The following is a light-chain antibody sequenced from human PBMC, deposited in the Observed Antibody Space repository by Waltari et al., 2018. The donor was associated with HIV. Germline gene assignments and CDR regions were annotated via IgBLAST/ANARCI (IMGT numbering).Light chain of an antibody. J-gene: IGLJ2*01. CDR3: AVWDDSLSGVV. V-gene: IGLV1-47*01. Sequence: QSVLTQPPSASGTPGQRVTISCSGSSSNIGSNYVYWYQQLPGTAPKLLIYRNNQRPSGVPDRFSGSKSGTSASLAISGLRSEDEADYSCAVWDDSLSGVVFGGGTKLTVL. CDR1: SSNIGSNY. CDR2: RNN.